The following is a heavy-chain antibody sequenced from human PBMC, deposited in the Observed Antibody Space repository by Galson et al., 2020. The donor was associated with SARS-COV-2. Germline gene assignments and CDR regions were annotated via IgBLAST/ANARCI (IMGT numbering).Heavy chain of an antibody. D-gene: IGHD2-15*01. CDR2: IIPKADGGTT. CDR3: SRDSFS. J-gene: IGHJ5*02. Sequence: GGSLRPSCAASGFTFNNAWMSWVRQAPGKGLEWVGRIIPKADGGTTEYAAPAKGRFTISRDDSTNTLSLEMNNLKTEDTAIYYCSRDSFSWGQGTLVTVSS. V-gene: IGHV3-15*01. CDR1: GFTFNNAW.